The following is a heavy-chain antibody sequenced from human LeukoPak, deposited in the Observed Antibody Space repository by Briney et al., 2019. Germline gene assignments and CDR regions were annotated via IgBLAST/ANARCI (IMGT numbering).Heavy chain of an antibody. CDR2: IYTSGST. CDR1: GGSISSGSYY. Sequence: PSETLSLTCTVSGGSISSGSYYWSWIRQPAGKGLEWIGRIYTSGSTNYNPSLKSRVTISVDTSKNQFSLKLSSVTAADTAVHYCARARFGVAAAGKGYYYYYMDVWGKGTTVTVSS. J-gene: IGHJ6*03. D-gene: IGHD6-13*01. CDR3: ARARFGVAAAGKGYYYYYMDV. V-gene: IGHV4-61*02.